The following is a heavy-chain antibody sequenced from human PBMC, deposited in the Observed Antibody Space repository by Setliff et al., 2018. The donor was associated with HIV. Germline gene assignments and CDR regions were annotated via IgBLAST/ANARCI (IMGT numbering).Heavy chain of an antibody. J-gene: IGHJ3*02. CDR1: GYTFSSYG. V-gene: IGHV1-69*10. CDR3: ARGWEYSGAFDI. D-gene: IGHD1-26*01. CDR2: IIPILGIA. Sequence: GASVKVSCKASGYTFSSYGISWVRQAPGQGLEWMGGIIPILGIANYAQKFQGRVTITADKSTSTAYMELSSLRSEDTAVYYCARGWEYSGAFDIWGQGTMVTVSS.